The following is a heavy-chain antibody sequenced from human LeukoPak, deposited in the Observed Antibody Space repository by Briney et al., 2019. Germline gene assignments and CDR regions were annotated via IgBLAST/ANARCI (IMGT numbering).Heavy chain of an antibody. Sequence: SETLSLTCAVSGGSISNTKWWSWVRQTPGKGLEWIGEIYQSGSTNYNPSLKSRVAMSVDKSKNQFSLSLSSVTAADTAVYYCAIGLGGTYSGYYWGQGTLVTVSS. V-gene: IGHV4-4*02. CDR3: AIGLGGTYSGYY. CDR2: IYQSGST. CDR1: GGSISNTKW. J-gene: IGHJ4*02. D-gene: IGHD1-26*01.